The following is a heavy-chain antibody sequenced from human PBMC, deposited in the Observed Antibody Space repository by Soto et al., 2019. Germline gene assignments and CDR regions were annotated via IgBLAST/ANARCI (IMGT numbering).Heavy chain of an antibody. D-gene: IGHD6-19*01. V-gene: IGHV4-39*01. CDR1: GDSVNSDNYY. CDR3: ARHRAVAGLDY. CDR2: IYFSGST. Sequence: PSETLSLTCDVFGDSVNSDNYYWTWIRQPPGKDLEWIGNIYFSGSTYCNPSLNSRVTLSIDTSKNHFSLKLTSVTAADTAMYYCARHRAVAGLDYWGQGTLVTVSS. J-gene: IGHJ4*02.